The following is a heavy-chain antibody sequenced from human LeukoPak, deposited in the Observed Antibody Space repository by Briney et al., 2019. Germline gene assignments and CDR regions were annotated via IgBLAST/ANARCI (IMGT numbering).Heavy chain of an antibody. Sequence: SQTLSLTCTVSGGSISSGGYYWSWIRQPPGKGLEWIGYIYQSGSTYFTPSLKSRVTISVDRSRNQFSLNLSSVTAADTAVYYCARRIVAAGLFDYWGQGTLVTVSS. V-gene: IGHV4-30-2*01. J-gene: IGHJ4*02. CDR3: ARRIVAAGLFDY. CDR2: IYQSGST. CDR1: GGSISSGGYY. D-gene: IGHD6-13*01.